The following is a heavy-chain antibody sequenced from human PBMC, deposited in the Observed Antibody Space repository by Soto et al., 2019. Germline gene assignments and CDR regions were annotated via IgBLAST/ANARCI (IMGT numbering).Heavy chain of an antibody. Sequence: QVQLQESGPGMVKPSETLSLTCTVSGGSISDDSWSWIRQSPGKGLEWIGYLYNSGSTIYNPSLKSRVTISVDTSKKQFALNLNSVTAADTAVYYCARVCRKMTTVFWDAFDIWGQGTKVAVSS. CDR1: GGSISDDS. J-gene: IGHJ3*02. CDR2: LYNSGST. D-gene: IGHD4-17*01. CDR3: ARVCRKMTTVFWDAFDI. V-gene: IGHV4-59*01.